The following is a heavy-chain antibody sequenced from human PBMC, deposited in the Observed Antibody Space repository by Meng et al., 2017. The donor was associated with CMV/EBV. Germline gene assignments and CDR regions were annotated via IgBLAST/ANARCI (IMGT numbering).Heavy chain of an antibody. J-gene: IGHJ3*02. V-gene: IGHV1-2*02. CDR1: GYTFTGYY. Sequence: ASVKVSCKASGYTFTGYYMRWVRQAPGQGLEWMGWINPNSGGTNYAQKFQGRVTMTRDTSISTAYMELSRLRSDDTAVYYCAREGVVVVPAALTSGDAFDIWGQGTMVTVSS. CDR3: AREGVVVVPAALTSGDAFDI. CDR2: INPNSGGT. D-gene: IGHD2-2*01.